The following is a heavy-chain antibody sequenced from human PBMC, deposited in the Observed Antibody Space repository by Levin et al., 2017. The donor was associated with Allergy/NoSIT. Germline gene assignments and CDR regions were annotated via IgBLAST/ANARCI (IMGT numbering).Heavy chain of an antibody. CDR1: GGSVSDFW. D-gene: IGHD3-10*01. J-gene: IGHJ3*01. V-gene: IGHV4-59*02. Sequence: SETLFLTCTVSGGSVSDFWWRWIRQPPGKGLDHIGYISNSGNTNYNPSVRSRVTISTDTSKNQVSLELYSVTAADTAVYFCARGHYGNWGQGTMVTVSS. CDR2: ISNSGNT. CDR3: ARGHYGN.